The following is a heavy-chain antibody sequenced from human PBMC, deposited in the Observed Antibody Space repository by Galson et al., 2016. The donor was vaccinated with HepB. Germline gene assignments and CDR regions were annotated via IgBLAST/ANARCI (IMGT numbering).Heavy chain of an antibody. CDR1: GFTFSGYA. D-gene: IGHD3-10*01. V-gene: IGHV3-64D*06. Sequence: SLRLSCAASGFTFSGYAMHWVRQAPGRGLEYVSAMSSNGGTTYYADSVKGRFTISRDNSKNTLYLQMRSLRAEDTAVYYCVKDSFYFYGSGSDLVYWGQGTLVTVSS. CDR2: MSSNGGTT. J-gene: IGHJ4*02. CDR3: VKDSFYFYGSGSDLVY.